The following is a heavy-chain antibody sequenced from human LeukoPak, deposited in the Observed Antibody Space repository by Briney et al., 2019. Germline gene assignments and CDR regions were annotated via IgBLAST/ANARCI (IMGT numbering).Heavy chain of an antibody. Sequence: GGSLRLSCAASGFTFNTYSMNWVRQAPGKGLEWGSYITSTSSPIYYADSVEGRFTISRDNARNSLHLQMNSLRDEDTAVYYCARDGSNSGPDFDYWGQGILVTVSS. CDR1: GFTFNTYS. D-gene: IGHD2/OR15-2a*01. CDR3: ARDGSNSGPDFDY. J-gene: IGHJ4*02. V-gene: IGHV3-48*02. CDR2: ITSTSSPI.